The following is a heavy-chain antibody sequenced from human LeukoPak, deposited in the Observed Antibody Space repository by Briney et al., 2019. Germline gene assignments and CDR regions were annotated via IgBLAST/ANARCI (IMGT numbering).Heavy chain of an antibody. V-gene: IGHV1-2*02. J-gene: IGHJ4*02. CDR2: INPNSGGT. CDR3: ASVKYSSYGVCHSYDY. Sequence: GASVKVSCKASGCIFICHYMHWLRQAPGQGLEWMGWINPNSGGTKFAQKFQGRVTMTRDISFTTAYMELARLTSDDRAVYNCASVKYSSYGVCHSYDYWGQGTLVTVSS. CDR1: GCIFICHY. D-gene: IGHD2-8*01.